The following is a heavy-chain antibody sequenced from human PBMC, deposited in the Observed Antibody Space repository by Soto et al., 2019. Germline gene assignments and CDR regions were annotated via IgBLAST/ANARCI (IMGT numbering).Heavy chain of an antibody. Sequence: SVKVSCKASGGSFSSYAISWVRQAPGQGLEWMGGTIPIFGTANYAQKFQGRVTITADESTSTAYMELSSLRSEDTAVYYCARERDIVVVPAALGLYAFDYWGQGTLVTVSS. D-gene: IGHD2-2*01. CDR2: TIPIFGTA. V-gene: IGHV1-69*13. CDR1: GGSFSSYA. J-gene: IGHJ4*02. CDR3: ARERDIVVVPAALGLYAFDY.